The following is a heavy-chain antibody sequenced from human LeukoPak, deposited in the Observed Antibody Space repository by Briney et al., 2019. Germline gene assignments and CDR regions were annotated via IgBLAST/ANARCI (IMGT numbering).Heavy chain of an antibody. CDR1: GGTFSSYA. D-gene: IGHD3-10*01. V-gene: IGHV1-69*04. CDR2: ITPILGIA. Sequence: SVKVSCKASGGTFSSYAISWVRQAPGQGLEWMGRITPILGIANYAQKFQGRVTITADKSTSTAYMELSSLRSEDTAVYYCASSSGSYYWHFDYWGQGTLVTVSS. CDR3: ASSSGSYYWHFDY. J-gene: IGHJ4*02.